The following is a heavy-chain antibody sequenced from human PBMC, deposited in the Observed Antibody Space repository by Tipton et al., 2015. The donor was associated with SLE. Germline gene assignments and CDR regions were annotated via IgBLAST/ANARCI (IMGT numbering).Heavy chain of an antibody. Sequence: LSLTCTVSGGSISSYYCIWIRQPPGKGLEWIGSIYYRGSPYYNPSLKSRVTISVDTSKNQFSLKLTSVTAADTALYYCAAGHTFGGVIVIWGQGTLVTVSS. CDR1: GGSISSYY. CDR2: IYYRGSP. J-gene: IGHJ4*02. V-gene: IGHV4-39*07. CDR3: AAGHTFGGVIVI. D-gene: IGHD3-16*02.